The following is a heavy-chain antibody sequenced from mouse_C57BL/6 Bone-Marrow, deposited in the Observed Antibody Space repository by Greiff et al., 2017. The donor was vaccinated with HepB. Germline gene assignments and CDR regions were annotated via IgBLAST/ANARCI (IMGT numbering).Heavy chain of an antibody. J-gene: IGHJ3*01. V-gene: IGHV1-26*01. CDR2: INPNNGGT. D-gene: IGHD3-1*01. CDR3: ARRAKLAWFAY. CDR1: GYTFTDYY. Sequence: EVQLQQSGPELVKPGASVKISCKASGYTFTDYYMNWVKQSHGKSLEWIGDINPNNGGTSYNQKFKGKATLTVDKSSSTAYMELRSLTSEDSAVYYCARRAKLAWFAYWGQGTLVTVSA.